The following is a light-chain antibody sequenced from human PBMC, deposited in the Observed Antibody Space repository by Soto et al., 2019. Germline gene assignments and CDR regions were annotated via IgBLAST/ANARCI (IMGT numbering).Light chain of an antibody. V-gene: IGKV1-27*01. CDR1: QAISDY. J-gene: IGKJ1*01. CDR3: QKYNSAPRT. Sequence: DIQMTQSPSSLSASVGDRVTITCRASQAISDYLAWYQQKPGKVPKLLIYGASTLEAGVPSRFSGSGSGTDFTLTISSLQPEYSATYYCQKYNSAPRTFGQGTKVEIK. CDR2: GAS.